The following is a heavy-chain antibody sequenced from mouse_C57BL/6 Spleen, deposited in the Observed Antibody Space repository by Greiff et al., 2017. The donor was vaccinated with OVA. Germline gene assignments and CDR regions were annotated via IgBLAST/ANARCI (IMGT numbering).Heavy chain of an antibody. J-gene: IGHJ3*01. CDR3: ARGGYYGSSFAY. Sequence: EVHLVESGGGLVKPGGSLKLSCAASGFTFSSYAMSWVRQTPEKRLEWVATISDGGSYTYYPDNVKGRFTISRDNAKNNLYLQMSHLKSEDTAMYYCARGGYYGSSFAYWGQGTLVTVSA. CDR1: GFTFSSYA. V-gene: IGHV5-4*01. D-gene: IGHD1-1*01. CDR2: ISDGGSYT.